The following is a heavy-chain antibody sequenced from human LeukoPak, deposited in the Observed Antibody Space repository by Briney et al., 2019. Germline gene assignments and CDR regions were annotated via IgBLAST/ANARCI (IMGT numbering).Heavy chain of an antibody. V-gene: IGHV3-30*02. J-gene: IGHJ3*02. D-gene: IGHD2-21*02. CDR2: IRYDGSNK. CDR1: GFTLSSYG. Sequence: GGSLRLSCAASGFTLSSYGMHWVRQAPGRGLEWVAFIRYDGSNKYYADSVKGRFTISRDNSKNTLYLQMNSLRAEDTAVYYCAKDYLAYCGGDCSSNAFDIWGQGTMVTVSS. CDR3: AKDYLAYCGGDCSSNAFDI.